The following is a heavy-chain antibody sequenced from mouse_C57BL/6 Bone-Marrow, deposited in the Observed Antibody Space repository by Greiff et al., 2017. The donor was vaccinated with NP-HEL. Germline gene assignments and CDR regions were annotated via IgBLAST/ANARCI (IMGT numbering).Heavy chain of an antibody. CDR1: GYTFTSYW. CDR2: IDPSDSYT. J-gene: IGHJ4*01. CDR3: ARRGNYGSSYCYAMDY. D-gene: IGHD1-1*01. Sequence: QVQLQQPGAELVMPGASVKLSCKASGYTFTSYWMHWVKQRPGQGLEWIGEIDPSDSYTNYNQKFKGKSTLTVDKSSSTAYMQLSSLTAEDSAVYYCARRGNYGSSYCYAMDYWGQGTSVTVSS. V-gene: IGHV1-69*01.